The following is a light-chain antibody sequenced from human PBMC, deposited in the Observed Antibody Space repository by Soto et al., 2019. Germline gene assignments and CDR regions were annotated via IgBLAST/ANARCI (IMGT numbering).Light chain of an antibody. CDR1: QSISSW. V-gene: IGKV1-5*01. CDR2: DAS. CDR3: QQYNSDSWT. Sequence: DIHMTQSPSTLSASGGYRVTIAFRASQSISSWLAWYQQKPGKAPKLLIYDASSLESGVPSRFSGSGSGTEFTLTISSLQPDDFETYYCQQYNSDSWTFGQGTKVDIK. J-gene: IGKJ1*01.